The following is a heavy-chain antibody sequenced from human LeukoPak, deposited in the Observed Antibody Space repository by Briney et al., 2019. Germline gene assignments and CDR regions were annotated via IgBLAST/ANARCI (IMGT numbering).Heavy chain of an antibody. D-gene: IGHD2-21*02. J-gene: IGHJ6*03. CDR2: INHSGSS. V-gene: IGHV4-34*01. Sequence: AETLTLSCAVYGLSFRGFYMTWIRQSPGKGLEWIAEINHSGSSSYYPAFKSRIMISVDMSKNQFSLKVRSVTAADTAVYYCARSHCGGDCYSSRWQILYGYYYYYMDVWGTGTTVTVSS. CDR1: GLSFRGFY. CDR3: ARSHCGGDCYSSRWQILYGYYYYYMDV.